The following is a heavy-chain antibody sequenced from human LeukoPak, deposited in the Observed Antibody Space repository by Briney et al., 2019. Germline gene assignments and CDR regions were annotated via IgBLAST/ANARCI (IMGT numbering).Heavy chain of an antibody. CDR2: IYYSGST. D-gene: IGHD3-10*01. CDR3: ARHSDEFSDAFDI. Sequence: SETLSLTCTVSGGSISSSSYYWGLIRQPPGKWLEWIGSIYYSGSTYYNPSLKSRVTISVDTSKNQFSLKLSSVTAADTAVYYCARHSDEFSDAFDIWGQGTMVTVSS. V-gene: IGHV4-39*01. CDR1: GGSISSSSYY. J-gene: IGHJ3*02.